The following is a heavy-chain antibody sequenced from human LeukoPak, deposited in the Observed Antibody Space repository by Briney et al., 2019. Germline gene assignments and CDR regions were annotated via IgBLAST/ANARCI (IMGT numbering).Heavy chain of an antibody. Sequence: SETLSLTCTVSGGSISSYYWSWIRQPAGKGLEWIGRIYTSGSTNYNPSLKSRVTMSVDTSKNQFSLKLSSVTAADTAVYYCARVITMVRGVISQRRYFDYWGQGTLVTVSS. D-gene: IGHD3-10*01. J-gene: IGHJ4*02. CDR1: GGSISSYY. CDR2: IYTSGST. CDR3: ARVITMVRGVISQRRYFDY. V-gene: IGHV4-4*07.